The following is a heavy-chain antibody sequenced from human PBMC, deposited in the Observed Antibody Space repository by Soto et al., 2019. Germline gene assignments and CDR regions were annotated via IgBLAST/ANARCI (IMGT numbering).Heavy chain of an antibody. J-gene: IGHJ4*02. CDR2: ISYDGSNK. CDR1: GFTFSSYA. V-gene: IGHV3-30-3*01. D-gene: IGHD6-13*01. CDR3: ARDLGIPAPG. Sequence: GGSLRLSCAASGFTFSSYAMHWVRQAPGKGLEWVAVISYDGSNKYYADSVKGRFTISRDNSKNTLYLQMNSLRAEDTAVYYCARDLGIPAPGWGQGTLVTVSS.